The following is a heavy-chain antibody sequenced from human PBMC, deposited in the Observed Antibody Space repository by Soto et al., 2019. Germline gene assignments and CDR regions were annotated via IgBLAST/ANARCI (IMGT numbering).Heavy chain of an antibody. Sequence: TSETQSLTCTVTGTSISSSSDYLGWIRQPPGKGLEWIGSIYYSGSTYYNPSLKSRVTISVDTSKNQFSLKLSSVTAADTAVYYCARPSGSYLYYFDYWGQGTLVTVS. V-gene: IGHV4-39*01. CDR2: IYYSGST. J-gene: IGHJ4*02. CDR1: GTSISSSSDY. CDR3: ARPSGSYLYYFDY. D-gene: IGHD1-26*01.